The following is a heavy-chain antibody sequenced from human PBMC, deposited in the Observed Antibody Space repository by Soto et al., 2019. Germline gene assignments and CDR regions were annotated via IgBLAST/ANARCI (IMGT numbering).Heavy chain of an antibody. J-gene: IGHJ4*02. CDR2: IDHDGPT. CDR3: VRDSHGDY. Sequence: EVRLVDSGGGLVQPGGSLRLSCAGSGFTFSNYWMHWVRQAPGKGLEWVSRIDHDGPTDYADSVRGRFTISRDNAENTLYLQMNSLRPEDTAVYYCVRDSHGDYWGQGTLVTVSS. V-gene: IGHV3-74*01. CDR1: GFTFSNYW.